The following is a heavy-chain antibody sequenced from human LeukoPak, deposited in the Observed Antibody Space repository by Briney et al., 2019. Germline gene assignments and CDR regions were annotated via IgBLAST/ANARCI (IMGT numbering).Heavy chain of an antibody. CDR2: IYSAGAT. D-gene: IGHD1-26*01. J-gene: IGHJ3*02. V-gene: IGHV3-53*01. Sequence: GGSLRLSCAASGFTVSDNYMTWVRQAPGKGLEWVSSIYSAGATHYAESVKGRFTISRDNSKNTLYLQMNSLRAEDMAVYYCARIGWERLGRAFDIWGHGTMVTVSS. CDR1: GFTVSDNY. CDR3: ARIGWERLGRAFDI.